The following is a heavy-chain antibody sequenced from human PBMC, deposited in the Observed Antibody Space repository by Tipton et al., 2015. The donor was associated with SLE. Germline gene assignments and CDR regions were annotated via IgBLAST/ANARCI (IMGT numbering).Heavy chain of an antibody. Sequence: QLVQSGAEVKKPGSSVRVSCKASGGTFSSYAISWVRQAPGQGLEWMGGIIPIFGSATYAQKFQGRVTITADESTSTAYMELSSLGSEDTAVYYCARGIVVVVATSHYYYGMDVWGQGTTVTVSS. D-gene: IGHD2-15*01. CDR3: ARGIVVVVATSHYYYGMDV. V-gene: IGHV1-69*01. CDR2: IIPIFGSA. CDR1: GGTFSSYA. J-gene: IGHJ6*02.